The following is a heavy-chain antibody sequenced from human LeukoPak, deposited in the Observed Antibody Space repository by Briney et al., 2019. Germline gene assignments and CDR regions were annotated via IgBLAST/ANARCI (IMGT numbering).Heavy chain of an antibody. Sequence: SETLSLTCNVSGGSISSNNYYWGWIRQPPGKGLEWIGSIYYSGSTHYNPSLKSRVTILVDTSKNQFSLKLSSVTAADTAVYYCAREAKWLTNWFDPWGQGTLVTVSS. CDR3: AREAKWLTNWFDP. V-gene: IGHV4-39*07. J-gene: IGHJ5*02. CDR1: GGSISSNNYY. CDR2: IYYSGST. D-gene: IGHD3-22*01.